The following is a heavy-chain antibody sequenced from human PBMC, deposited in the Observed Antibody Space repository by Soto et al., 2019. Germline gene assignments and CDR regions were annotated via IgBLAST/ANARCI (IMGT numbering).Heavy chain of an antibody. V-gene: IGHV1-69*01. J-gene: IGHJ6*02. D-gene: IGHD2-2*01. Sequence: QVQLVQSGAEVKKPGSSVKVSCKASGGTFSSYAISWVRQATGQGLEWMGGIMPISGTANYAQKFQGRVTITEDESTSTAYMELSSLRSEDTAVYYYAISQGSSTSFEIYYYYYYGMDVWGQGTTVTVSS. CDR2: IMPISGTA. CDR1: GGTFSSYA. CDR3: AISQGSSTSFEIYYYYYYGMDV.